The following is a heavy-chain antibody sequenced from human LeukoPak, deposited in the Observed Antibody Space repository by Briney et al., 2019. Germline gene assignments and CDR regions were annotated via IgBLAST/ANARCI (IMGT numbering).Heavy chain of an antibody. Sequence: GASVKVSCKTSGYTSNTYGIAWVRQAPGQGLEWMGWISAYNGNTNYAQNLQDRVTMTTDTSTTTAYMELRSLRSDDTAVYYCARDGYSYGSDAFDIWGQGTMVTVSS. D-gene: IGHD5-18*01. CDR1: GYTSNTYG. CDR2: ISAYNGNT. V-gene: IGHV1-18*01. CDR3: ARDGYSYGSDAFDI. J-gene: IGHJ3*02.